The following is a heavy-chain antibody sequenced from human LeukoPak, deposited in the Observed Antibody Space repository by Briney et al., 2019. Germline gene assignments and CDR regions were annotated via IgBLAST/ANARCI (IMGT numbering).Heavy chain of an antibody. Sequence: SRTLSLTCAISGDTASSNSTAWICGRQSPWRGLEWQGRTYYRSGWYHGYAVSVKGRITVNADTSNNQFSLQLNSVAPEDTAVYYCARDGAGGSWCDYWGQGTLVTVSS. CDR3: ARDGAGGSWCDY. CDR2: TYYRSGWYH. CDR1: GDTASSNSTA. V-gene: IGHV6-1*01. J-gene: IGHJ4*02. D-gene: IGHD6-13*01.